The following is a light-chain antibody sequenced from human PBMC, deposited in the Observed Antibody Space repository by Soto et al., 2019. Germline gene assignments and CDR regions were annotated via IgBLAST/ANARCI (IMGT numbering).Light chain of an antibody. CDR1: QSVSSN. Sequence: EIVMTQSPATLSVSPGERATLSCRASQSVSSNLAWYQQKPGQAPRLLIYGASTRATGIPVRFSGSGSGTEFTLTISSLQSEDFAVYYCQQYYYWPPYTFGQGTKLEIK. CDR3: QQYYYWPPYT. J-gene: IGKJ2*01. CDR2: GAS. V-gene: IGKV3-15*01.